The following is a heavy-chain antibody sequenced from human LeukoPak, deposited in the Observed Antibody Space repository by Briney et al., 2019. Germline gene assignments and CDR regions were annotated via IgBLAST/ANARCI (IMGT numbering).Heavy chain of an antibody. CDR2: IYYSGNT. Sequence: SETLSLTCTVSGGSLSSYYWSWIRQPPGTGLEWIGHIYYSGNTKYNVSLKSRVSMSVDTSKNQFSLKLSSVNAADTAVYYCARLKYYYDSSGYRAEYFQHWGQGTLVTVSS. V-gene: IGHV4-59*01. CDR1: GGSLSSYY. J-gene: IGHJ1*01. D-gene: IGHD3-22*01. CDR3: ARLKYYYDSSGYRAEYFQH.